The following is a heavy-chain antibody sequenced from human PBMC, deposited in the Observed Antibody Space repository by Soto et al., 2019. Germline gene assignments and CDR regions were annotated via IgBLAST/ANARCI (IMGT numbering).Heavy chain of an antibody. CDR3: AKDPRGGGSYSNWFDP. CDR1: GFTFSSYG. J-gene: IGHJ5*02. Sequence: GGSLRLSCAASGFTFSSYGMHWVRQAPGKGLEWVAVISYDGSNKYYADSVKGRFTISRDNSKNTLYLQMNSLRAEDTAVYYCAKDPRGGGSYSNWFDPWGQGTLVTVSS. D-gene: IGHD1-26*01. CDR2: ISYDGSNK. V-gene: IGHV3-30*18.